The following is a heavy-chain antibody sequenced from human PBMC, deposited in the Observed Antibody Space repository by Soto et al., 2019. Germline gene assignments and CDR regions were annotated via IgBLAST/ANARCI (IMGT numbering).Heavy chain of an antibody. J-gene: IGHJ3*02. CDR1: GGTFSSFA. V-gene: IGHV1-69*01. CDR2: SNPNFGTA. Sequence: QVEPVQSGAGVKKPGSSVKVSCKASGGTFSSFAISWGRQAPGKGLEWMGGSNPNFGTANYAQKFQGRVTITADESTSTAYMELSSLRSEDTAVYYCARGPKVGADAFDIWGQGTMVTVSS. D-gene: IGHD1-26*01. CDR3: ARGPKVGADAFDI.